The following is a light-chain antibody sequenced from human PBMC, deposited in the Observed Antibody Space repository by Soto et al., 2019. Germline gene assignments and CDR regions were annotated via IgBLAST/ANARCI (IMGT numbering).Light chain of an antibody. Sequence: QSALTQPASVSASPGQSITISCTGTSSDIGDSNYVSWYQQHPGKAPTLIILDVSVRPSGLSSRFFGSKSGNTASLTISGLQAEDEADYFCSSYTSASPVVIFGGGTKLTVL. CDR3: SSYTSASPVVI. CDR1: SSDIGDSNY. V-gene: IGLV2-14*03. J-gene: IGLJ2*01. CDR2: DVS.